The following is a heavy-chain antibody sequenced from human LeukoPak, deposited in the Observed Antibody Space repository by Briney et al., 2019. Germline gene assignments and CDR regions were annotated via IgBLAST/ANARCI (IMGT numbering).Heavy chain of an antibody. CDR1: GFSFSNYG. CDR2: ISYDGKNI. V-gene: IGHV3-33*06. Sequence: GRSLRLSCAAAGFSFSNYGFHWVSQAPGKGLDWVSAISYDGKNIHYADSVKGRFTISRDNSRNTVYLQMNSLRVEDTAVYYCAKTYSRETGYDFFFHYWGQGSRVTVSS. D-gene: IGHD5-12*01. CDR3: AKTYSRETGYDFFFHY. J-gene: IGHJ4*02.